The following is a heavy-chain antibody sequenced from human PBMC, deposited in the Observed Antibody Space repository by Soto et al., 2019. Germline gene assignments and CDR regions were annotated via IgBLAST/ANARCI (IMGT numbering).Heavy chain of an antibody. V-gene: IGHV1-24*01. CDR3: ARRGSGSYFYYYMDV. Sequence: ASVKVSCKVSRYTLTELSMHWVRQAPGQGLEWMGCFNPDDGNTIYAQKLQGRVTMTKDTSTSTAYMELRSLRSDDTAVYYCARRGSGSYFYYYMDVWGKGTTVTVSS. CDR2: FNPDDGNT. CDR1: RYTLTELS. D-gene: IGHD3-10*01. J-gene: IGHJ6*03.